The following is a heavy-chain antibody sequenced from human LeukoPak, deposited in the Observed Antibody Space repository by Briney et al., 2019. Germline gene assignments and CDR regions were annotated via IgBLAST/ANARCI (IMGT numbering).Heavy chain of an antibody. CDR1: GLTFSNYW. CDR2: INTDGRST. J-gene: IGHJ5*02. Sequence: GGSLRLSCAASGLTFSNYWMHWVRHAPGKGLVWVSGINTDGRSTVYADSVKGRFTISRDNAKNTLYLQMNSPRIEDTAVYYCVVDFQYNCPWGQGTLVTVSS. D-gene: IGHD1-1*01. CDR3: VVDFQYNCP. V-gene: IGHV3-74*01.